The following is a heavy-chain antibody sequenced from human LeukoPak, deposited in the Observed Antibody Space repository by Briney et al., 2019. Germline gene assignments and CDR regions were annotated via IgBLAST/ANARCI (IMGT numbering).Heavy chain of an antibody. CDR1: GGSISRRGYY. V-gene: IGHV4-39*01. J-gene: IGHJ4*02. CDR2: IIYSRST. D-gene: IGHD5-24*01. CDR3: ARQMRWLQVGY. Sequence: KPSHTLSLTCPVSGGSISRRGYYSGRIRQPPGKGPAWFVRIIYSRSTYSHPSLTSRVTISVDTTQTQFYRKPCSATAADTTTYYCARQMRWLQVGYWGQGTLVTVCS.